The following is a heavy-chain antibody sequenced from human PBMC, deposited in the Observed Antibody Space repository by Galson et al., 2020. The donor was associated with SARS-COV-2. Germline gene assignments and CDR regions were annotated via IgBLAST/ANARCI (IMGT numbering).Heavy chain of an antibody. J-gene: IGHJ6*02. V-gene: IGHV1-18*01. Sequence: ASVKVSCKASGYTFTSYGISWVRQAPGQGLEWMGWISAYNGNTNYAQKHQGRVTMTTDTTTSTAYMELRSLRSDDTAVYYWARDKREGVLLWFGELLDVWGQGTTVTVSS. D-gene: IGHD3-10*01. CDR1: GYTFTSYG. CDR2: ISAYNGNT. CDR3: ARDKREGVLLWFGELLDV.